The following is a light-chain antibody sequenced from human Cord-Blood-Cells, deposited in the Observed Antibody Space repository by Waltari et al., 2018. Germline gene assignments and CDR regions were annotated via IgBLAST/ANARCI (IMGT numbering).Light chain of an antibody. V-gene: IGLV2-14*01. CDR3: SSYTSSITLV. Sequence: QSALTQPAPVSGSPGKSNTIPCTGTSSDVGGYNSVYWYQQQAGTAPKLMIYVVRNRPAGVANRFSGSKSCNPASLTISGLQAEDEADYYCSSYTSSITLVFGGGTKLTVL. CDR2: VVR. J-gene: IGLJ2*01. CDR1: SSDVGGYNS.